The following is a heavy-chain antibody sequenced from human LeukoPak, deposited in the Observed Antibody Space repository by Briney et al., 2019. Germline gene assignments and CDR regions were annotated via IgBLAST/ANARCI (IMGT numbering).Heavy chain of an antibody. CDR2: IIPILGIA. J-gene: IGHJ4*02. V-gene: IGHV1-69*04. CDR3: ARNYGDYEGSPGY. Sequence: SVKVSCKASGGTFSSYAISWVRQAPGQGLEWMGRIIPILGIANYAQKFQGRVTITADKSTSTAYMELSSLRSEDTAVYYCARNYGDYEGSPGYWGQGTLVTVSS. D-gene: IGHD4-17*01. CDR1: GGTFSSYA.